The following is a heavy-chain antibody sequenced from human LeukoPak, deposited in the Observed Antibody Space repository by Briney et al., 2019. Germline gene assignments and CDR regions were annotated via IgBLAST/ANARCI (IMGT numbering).Heavy chain of an antibody. D-gene: IGHD1-26*01. CDR2: INSDGSST. Sequence: GGSLRLSCAASGFTFSSYRMHWVRQAPGKGLVWVSRINSDGSSTIYADSVKGRFTISRDNSKNTLYLQMNSLRAEDTAVYYCATSGSYYRFEYWGQGTLVTVSS. CDR3: ATSGSYYRFEY. V-gene: IGHV3-74*01. CDR1: GFTFSSYR. J-gene: IGHJ4*02.